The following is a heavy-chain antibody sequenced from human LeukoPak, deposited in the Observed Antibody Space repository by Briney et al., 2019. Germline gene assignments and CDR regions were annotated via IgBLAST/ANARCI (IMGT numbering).Heavy chain of an antibody. D-gene: IGHD1-26*01. CDR3: ARGASSTFDY. J-gene: IGHJ4*02. CDR2: ISSSSYI. Sequence: PGGSLRLSCAASGFTFITYSMNWVRQAPGKGLEWVSSISSSSYIYYADSVRGRFTISRDNPKNSLYLQMNSLRAEDTAEYYCARGASSTFDYWGQGTLVTVSS. V-gene: IGHV3-21*01. CDR1: GFTFITYS.